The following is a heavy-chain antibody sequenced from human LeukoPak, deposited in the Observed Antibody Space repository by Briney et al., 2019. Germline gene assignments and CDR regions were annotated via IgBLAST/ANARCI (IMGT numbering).Heavy chain of an antibody. CDR3: ARVGDIAAAVDY. CDR1: GGSISSSSYY. D-gene: IGHD6-13*01. Sequence: SETLSLTCTVSGGSISSSSYYWGWIRQPPGKGLEWIGYIYYSGSTNYNPSLKSRVTISVDTSKNQFSLKLSSVTAADTAVYYCARVGDIAAAVDYWGQGTLVTVSS. J-gene: IGHJ4*02. V-gene: IGHV4-61*05. CDR2: IYYSGST.